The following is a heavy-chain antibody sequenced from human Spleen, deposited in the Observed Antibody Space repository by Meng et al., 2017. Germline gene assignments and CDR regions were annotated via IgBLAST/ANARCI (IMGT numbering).Heavy chain of an antibody. CDR3: ARDQTGATLFDY. D-gene: IGHD1-1*01. Sequence: QVQLVQSGAEVKKPGSSVKVSCKASGGTFSSYAISWVRQAPGQGLEWMGGIIPIFGTANYAQKFQDRVTITSDESTSTVYMELTRLTSEDTAVYYCARDQTGATLFDYWGQGTLVTVSS. CDR2: IIPIFGTA. CDR1: GGTFSSYA. J-gene: IGHJ4*02. V-gene: IGHV1-69*01.